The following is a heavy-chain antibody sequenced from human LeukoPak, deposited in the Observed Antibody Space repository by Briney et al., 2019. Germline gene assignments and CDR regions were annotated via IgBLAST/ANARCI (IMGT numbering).Heavy chain of an antibody. D-gene: IGHD3-3*01. V-gene: IGHV3-48*04. CDR3: ARVPIFGVVTDNWFDP. CDR2: ISSSSTI. J-gene: IGHJ5*02. Sequence: GGSLRLSCAASGFTFSSYSMNWVRQAPGKGLEWVSYISSSSTIYYADSVKGRFTISRDNAKNSLYLQMSSLRAEDTAVYYCARVPIFGVVTDNWFDPWGQGTLVTVSS. CDR1: GFTFSSYS.